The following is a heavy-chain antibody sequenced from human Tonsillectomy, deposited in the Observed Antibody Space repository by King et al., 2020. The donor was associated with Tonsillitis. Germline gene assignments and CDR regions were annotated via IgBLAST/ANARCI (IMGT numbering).Heavy chain of an antibody. V-gene: IGHV1-69*01. CDR1: GGTFSSYA. J-gene: IGHJ3*02. Sequence: HVQLVESGAEVKKPGSSVKVSCKASGGTFSSYAISWVRQAPGQGLEWMGGIIPIFGTANYAQKFQGRVTITADESTSTAYMGLSSLGSEDTAVYYCARYTMITFGGVIVSVAFDIWGQGTMVTVSS. D-gene: IGHD3-16*02. CDR3: ARYTMITFGGVIVSVAFDI. CDR2: IIPIFGTA.